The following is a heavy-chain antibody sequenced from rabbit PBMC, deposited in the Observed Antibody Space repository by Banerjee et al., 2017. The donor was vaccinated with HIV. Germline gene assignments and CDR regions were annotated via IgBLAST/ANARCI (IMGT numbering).Heavy chain of an antibody. CDR1: GFSLSSYA. D-gene: IGHD1-1*01. V-gene: IGHV1S47*01. Sequence: QEQLVESGGNLITPGGSLTLTCTASGFSLSSYAMNWVRQAPGKGLEWIGYIDPVFGSTYYANWVNGRFTISSHNAQNTLYLQLNSLTAADTATYFCARDRFASGSGVYILGYFNLWGPGTLVTVS. CDR3: ARDRFASGSGVYILGYFNL. CDR2: IDPVFGST. J-gene: IGHJ4*01.